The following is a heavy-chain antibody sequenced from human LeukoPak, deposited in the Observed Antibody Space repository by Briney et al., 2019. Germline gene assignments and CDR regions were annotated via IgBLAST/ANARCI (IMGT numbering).Heavy chain of an antibody. CDR1: GYTVTSYG. CDR2: MSAYNGNT. Sequence: ASVKVSCKASGYTVTSYGISWVRQAPGQGLEWMGWMSAYNGNTNYAQKLQGRVTMTTDTSTSTAYMELRSLRSDDTAVYYCARGGIAAAGTLYYYMDVWGKGTTVTVSS. V-gene: IGHV1-18*01. D-gene: IGHD6-13*01. CDR3: ARGGIAAAGTLYYYMDV. J-gene: IGHJ6*03.